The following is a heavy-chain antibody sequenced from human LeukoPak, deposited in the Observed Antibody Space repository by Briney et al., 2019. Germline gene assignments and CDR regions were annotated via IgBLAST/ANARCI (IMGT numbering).Heavy chain of an antibody. CDR3: ARTRTIFSGRPDDAFDI. CDR2: ISSSSGYI. J-gene: IGHJ3*02. CDR1: GFTFSSYG. V-gene: IGHV3-21*01. Sequence: GGSLRLSCAASGFTFSSYGMNWVRQAPGKGLEWVSSISSSSGYIYYADSVKGRFTISRDNAKNSLYLQMNSLRAEDTAVYYCARTRTIFSGRPDDAFDIWGEGTMVTVP. D-gene: IGHD3-9*01.